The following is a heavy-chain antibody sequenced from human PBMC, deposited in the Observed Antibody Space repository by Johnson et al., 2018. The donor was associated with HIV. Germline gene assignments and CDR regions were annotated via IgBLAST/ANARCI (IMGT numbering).Heavy chain of an antibody. CDR1: GFTFSSYG. V-gene: IGHV3-30*02. D-gene: IGHD4-23*01. Sequence: VQLVESGGGVVQPGGSLRLSCAASGFTFSSYGMHWVRQAPGKGLEWVAFIRYDGSNKYYADSVKGRFTISRDNDKNSLYLQMNSLRAEDTAVYYCAKGFYYGGNSGAFDIWGQGTMVTVSS. CDR2: IRYDGSNK. J-gene: IGHJ3*02. CDR3: AKGFYYGGNSGAFDI.